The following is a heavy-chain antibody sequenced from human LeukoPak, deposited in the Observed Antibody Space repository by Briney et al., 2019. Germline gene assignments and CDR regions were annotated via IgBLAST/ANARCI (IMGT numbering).Heavy chain of an antibody. V-gene: IGHV4-30-4*08. J-gene: IGHJ6*03. CDR3: ARGGYSGYDYYYYYMDV. CDR2: IYYSGST. Sequence: SQTLSLTCTVSGGSISSGDYYWSWIRQPPGKGLEWIGYIYYSGSTYYNPSLKSRVTISVDTSKNQFSLKLSSVTAADTAVYYRARGGYSGYDYYYYYMDVWGKGTTVTVSS. CDR1: GGSISSGDYY. D-gene: IGHD5-12*01.